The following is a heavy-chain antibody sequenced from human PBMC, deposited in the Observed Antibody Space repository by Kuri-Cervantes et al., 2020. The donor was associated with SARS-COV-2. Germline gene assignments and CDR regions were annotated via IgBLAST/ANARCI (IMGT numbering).Heavy chain of an antibody. V-gene: IGHV5-51*01. CDR1: GYSFTSYW. CDR2: IYPGDSDT. CDR3: ARNRGRDAFDI. D-gene: IGHD2-15*01. J-gene: IGHJ3*02. Sequence: ETLSLTCKGSGYSFTSYWIGWVRQMPGKGLEWMGIIYPGDSDTRYSPSFQGQVTISADKSISTAYLQWSSLKASDTAMYYCARNRGRDAFDIWGQGTMVTVSS.